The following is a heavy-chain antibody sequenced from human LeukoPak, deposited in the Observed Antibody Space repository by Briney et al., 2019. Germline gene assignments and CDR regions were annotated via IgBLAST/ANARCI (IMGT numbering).Heavy chain of an antibody. V-gene: IGHV3-23*01. J-gene: IGHJ4*02. CDR2: ISGSGINT. CDR1: GLTFTNYA. Sequence: PGGSLRLSCAASGLTFTNYAMSWVRQAPGKGLEWVSAISGSGINTYYADSVRGRFSISRDNSKNTLYLQMNTLRAEDTAVYFCAKNFYGDYNVFFDNWGQGTLVTVSS. CDR3: AKNFYGDYNVFFDN. D-gene: IGHD4-17*01.